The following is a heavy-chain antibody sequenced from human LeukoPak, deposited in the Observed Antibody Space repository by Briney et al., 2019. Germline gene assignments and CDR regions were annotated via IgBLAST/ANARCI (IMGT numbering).Heavy chain of an antibody. CDR1: GGSISSSSHY. J-gene: IGHJ4*02. CDR2: MYYRGST. Sequence: SETLSLTCTVSGGSISSSSHYWGWIRQPPGKGLEWIGSMYYRGSTYHNPSLKSRVTISVDTSKNQFSLKLSSVTAADTAVYYYATTTIRLGYWGQGTLVTVSS. CDR3: ATTTIRLGY. V-gene: IGHV4-39*07. D-gene: IGHD1-26*01.